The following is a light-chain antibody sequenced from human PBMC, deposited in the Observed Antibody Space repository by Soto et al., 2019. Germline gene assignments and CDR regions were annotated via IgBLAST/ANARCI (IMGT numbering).Light chain of an antibody. CDR1: ASNLGNNH. CDR2: DTD. J-gene: IGLJ3*02. Sequence: QSVLTQPPSVSAAPGQKVTISCSGGASNLGNNHVAWYQQVLGTTPSLLIYDTDKRPSGVPDRFSGSKSGTSGTLDITGLQTGDEADYYCATWDSSLGVVVFGGGTKLTVL. CDR3: ATWDSSLGVVV. V-gene: IGLV1-51*01.